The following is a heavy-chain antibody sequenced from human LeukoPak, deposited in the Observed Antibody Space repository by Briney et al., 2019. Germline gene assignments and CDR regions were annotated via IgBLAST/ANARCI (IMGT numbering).Heavy chain of an antibody. D-gene: IGHD5-12*01. Sequence: PGGSLRLSCAASGFTFASYSMSWVRQAPGKGLEWVSSISSSSSYIYYADSVKGRFTISRDNAKNSLYLQMNSLRAEDTAVYYCAKVFSGYEYGLDAFDIWGQGTMVTVSS. CDR1: GFTFASYS. J-gene: IGHJ3*02. V-gene: IGHV3-21*04. CDR2: ISSSSSYI. CDR3: AKVFSGYEYGLDAFDI.